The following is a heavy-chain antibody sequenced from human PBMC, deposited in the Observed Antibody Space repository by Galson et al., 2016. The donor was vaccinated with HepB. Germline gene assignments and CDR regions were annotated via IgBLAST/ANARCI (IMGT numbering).Heavy chain of an antibody. CDR2: IKSKTDGGPT. CDR3: TTYPLTPSVGSIYYFDY. V-gene: IGHV3-15*01. Sequence: SLRLSCAASGFTFSNASLSWVRQAPGKGLEWVGRIKSKTDGGPTDYSAPVKGRFTISRDETKIMLYLQMNSLKTEDTAVYHCTTYPLTPSVGSIYYFDYWGQGTLVTVSS. J-gene: IGHJ4*02. CDR1: GFTFSNAS. D-gene: IGHD6-6*01.